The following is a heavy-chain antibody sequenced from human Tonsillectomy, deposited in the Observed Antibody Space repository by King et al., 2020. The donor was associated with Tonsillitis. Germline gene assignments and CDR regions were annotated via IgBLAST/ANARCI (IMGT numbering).Heavy chain of an antibody. V-gene: IGHV3-33*01. J-gene: IGHJ3*02. Sequence: VQLVESGGGVVQPGRSLRLSCAASGFTFSIYGMHWDRQAPGKGLEWVAVRWYDGSNKYYVDSVKGRFTISRDYSKNTLYLQMNSLRAEDTAVYYCARGSGVPAPAAFDIWCQGTMVTVS. CDR3: ARGSGVPAPAAFDI. D-gene: IGHD2-2*01. CDR2: RWYDGSNK. CDR1: GFTFSIYG.